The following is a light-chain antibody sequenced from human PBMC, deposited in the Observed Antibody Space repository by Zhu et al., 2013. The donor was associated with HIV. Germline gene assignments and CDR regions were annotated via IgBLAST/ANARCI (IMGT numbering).Light chain of an antibody. CDR3: HQYADAPRT. V-gene: IGKV3-20*01. Sequence: DIVLTQSPGTLSLSPGEGATLSCRASQSVSSSYLAWYQQKPGQAPRLLIYGASSRATGIPDRFSGSGSGTDFTLNITRLEPEDFAVYYCHQYADAPRTFGQGTKVE. J-gene: IGKJ1*01. CDR2: GAS. CDR1: QSVSSSY.